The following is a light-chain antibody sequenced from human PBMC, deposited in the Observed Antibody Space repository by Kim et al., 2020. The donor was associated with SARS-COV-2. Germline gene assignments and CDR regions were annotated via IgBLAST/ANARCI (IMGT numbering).Light chain of an antibody. CDR3: QQYNSYPWT. Sequence: ASVGDKHTNPCRAKQSSSSWLAWYQQKPGKGPKLLIYKASSLESGVPSRFSGSGSGTEFTLTISSLQPDDFATYHCQQYNSYPWTFGQGTKVEIK. CDR1: QSSSSW. CDR2: KAS. J-gene: IGKJ1*01. V-gene: IGKV1-5*03.